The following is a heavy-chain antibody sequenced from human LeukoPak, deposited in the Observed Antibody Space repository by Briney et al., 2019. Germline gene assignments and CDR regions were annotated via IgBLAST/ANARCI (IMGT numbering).Heavy chain of an antibody. CDR1: GGSISTTNW. CDR2: ISLSGLT. J-gene: IGHJ4*02. V-gene: IGHV4-4*02. Sequence: SETLSLTCGVSGGSISTTNWWSWVRQPPGQGLEWIGEISLSGLTNYSQSLNSRVTMSLDKPKNQLSLNLSSVTAADTAVYYCSRENGAFSPFGFWGQGTLVTVPS. D-gene: IGHD2-8*01. CDR3: SRENGAFSPFGF.